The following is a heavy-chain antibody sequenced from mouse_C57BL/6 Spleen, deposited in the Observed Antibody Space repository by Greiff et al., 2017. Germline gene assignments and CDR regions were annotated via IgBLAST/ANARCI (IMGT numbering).Heavy chain of an antibody. D-gene: IGHD1-1*01. CDR1: GFSLTSYG. CDR2: IWWDDDK. Sequence: QVQLKESGPGLVQPSQSLSITCTVSGFSLTSYGVHWVRQSPGKGLEWLAHIWWDDDKYYNPALKSRLTISKDTSKNQVFLKIANVDTADTATYYCARMGYGSSLYAMDYWGQGTSVTVSS. J-gene: IGHJ4*01. V-gene: IGHV8-8*01. CDR3: ARMGYGSSLYAMDY.